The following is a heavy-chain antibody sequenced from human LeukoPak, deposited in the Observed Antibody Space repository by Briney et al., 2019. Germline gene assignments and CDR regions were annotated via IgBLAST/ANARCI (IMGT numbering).Heavy chain of an antibody. D-gene: IGHD3-10*01. CDR3: ARELQYYGSGSSGYYFDY. CDR1: GFTFDDYG. V-gene: IGHV3-20*04. J-gene: IGHJ4*02. CDR2: INWNGGST. Sequence: GGFLRLSCAASGFTFDDYGMSWVRQAPGKGLEWVSGINWNGGSTGYADSVKGRFTISRDNAKNSLYLQMNSLRAEDTALYYCARELQYYGSGSSGYYFDYWGQGTLVTVSS.